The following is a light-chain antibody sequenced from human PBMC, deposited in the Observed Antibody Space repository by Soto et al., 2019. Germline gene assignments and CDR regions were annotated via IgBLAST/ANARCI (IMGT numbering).Light chain of an antibody. CDR1: QSLLYSSNNKNY. V-gene: IGKV4-1*01. J-gene: IGKJ3*01. CDR3: QQYYTSPFT. CDR2: WAS. Sequence: DIVMTQSPDSLAVSLGERATINCKSSQSLLYSSNNKNYLAWYQQIAGQPPKLLIYWASTRESGVPDRFSGSGSGTDLTLNISSLQAEDVAVYYCQQYYTSPFTFGPGTKVDNK.